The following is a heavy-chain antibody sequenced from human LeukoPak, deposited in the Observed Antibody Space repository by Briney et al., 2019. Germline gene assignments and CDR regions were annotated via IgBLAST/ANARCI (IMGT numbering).Heavy chain of an antibody. CDR1: GFTFSSYG. CDR3: AKSIGYSYALGY. J-gene: IGHJ4*02. V-gene: IGHV3-74*01. CDR2: INHDGSST. D-gene: IGHD5-18*01. Sequence: PGGSLRLSCAASGFTFSSYGMHWVRQAPGKGLVWVSRINHDGSSTNYADSVKGRFTISRDNSKNTLYLQMNSLRAEDTAVYYCAKSIGYSYALGYWGQGTLVTVSS.